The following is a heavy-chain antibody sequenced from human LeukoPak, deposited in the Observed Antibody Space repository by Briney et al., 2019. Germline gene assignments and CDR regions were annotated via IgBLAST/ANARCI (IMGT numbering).Heavy chain of an antibody. Sequence: GRSLRLSCTASGFTFDDYAMHWVRQVPGKGLDWVSSISWNSRSIDYADSVKGRFIVSRDNAQNSVSLQMNSLRPEDTAFYYCVKDIFSGTYSGFDYWGQGTLVTVSS. CDR3: VKDIFSGTYSGFDY. CDR2: ISWNSRSI. J-gene: IGHJ4*02. V-gene: IGHV3-9*01. CDR1: GFTFDDYA. D-gene: IGHD1-26*01.